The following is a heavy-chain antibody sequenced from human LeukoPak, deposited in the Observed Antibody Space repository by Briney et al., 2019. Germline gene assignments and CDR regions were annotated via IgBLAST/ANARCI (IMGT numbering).Heavy chain of an antibody. CDR3: AREYPPRYYYDSSGYLDY. V-gene: IGHV3-33*01. CDR1: GFTFSSYG. D-gene: IGHD3-22*01. J-gene: IGHJ4*02. Sequence: PGGSLRLSCAASGFTFSSYGMHWVRQAPGKGLERVAVIWYDGSNKYYADSVKGRFTISRDNSKNTLYLQMNSLRAEDTAVYYCAREYPPRYYYDSSGYLDYWGQGTLVTVSS. CDR2: IWYDGSNK.